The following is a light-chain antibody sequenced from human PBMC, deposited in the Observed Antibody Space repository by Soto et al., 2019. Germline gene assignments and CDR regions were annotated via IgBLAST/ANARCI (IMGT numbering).Light chain of an antibody. Sequence: QSVLTQPASVSGSPGQSITISCTGTSSDVGGHNYVAWYQQHPGKAPKLMIYEVTNRPSGVSDRFSGSKSGNTASLTISGLQAEDEANYYRSSYTTSTTHVFGTGTKVTVL. CDR1: SSDVGGHNY. CDR2: EVT. V-gene: IGLV2-14*01. J-gene: IGLJ1*01. CDR3: SSYTTSTTHV.